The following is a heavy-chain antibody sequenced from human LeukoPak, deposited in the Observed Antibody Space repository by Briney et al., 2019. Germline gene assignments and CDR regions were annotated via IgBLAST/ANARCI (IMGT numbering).Heavy chain of an antibody. Sequence: SETLSLTCAVYGGSFSGYYWSWIRRPPGKGLEWIGEINHSGSTNYNPSLKSRVTISVDTSKNQFSLKLSSVTAADTAVYYCARSYCSSTSCYRRYYFDYWGQGTLVTVSS. CDR1: GGSFSGYY. V-gene: IGHV4-34*01. CDR2: INHSGST. D-gene: IGHD2-2*02. J-gene: IGHJ4*02. CDR3: ARSYCSSTSCYRRYYFDY.